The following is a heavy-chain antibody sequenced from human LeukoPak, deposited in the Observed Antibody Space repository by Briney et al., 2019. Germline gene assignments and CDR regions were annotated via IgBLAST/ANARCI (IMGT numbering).Heavy chain of an antibody. D-gene: IGHD3-10*01. CDR3: ARSGFGSGVSFDP. V-gene: IGHV1-8*01. CDR2: MNPNSGDT. CDR1: GYTFTSYD. J-gene: IGHJ5*02. Sequence: ASVKVSCKASGYTFTSYDINWVRQATGQGLECMGWMNPNSGDTGYVQKFQGRVTMTRDTSTRTAYMELSSLTSEDTAIYYCARSGFGSGVSFDPWGQGTLVTVSS.